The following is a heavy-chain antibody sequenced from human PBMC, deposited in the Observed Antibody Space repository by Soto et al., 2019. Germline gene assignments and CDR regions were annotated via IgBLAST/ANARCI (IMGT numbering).Heavy chain of an antibody. CDR2: IDWDDGK. Sequence: CGPALVNPTQTLTLTCTCSGFSRSPSGMCVSWIRQPPGKALEWLALIDWDDGKYYSISLKTRLTISKDTSKNQVVLTMTNMDPVDTATYYCARGVGDLLLKARPYYFDYWGQGTLVTVSS. CDR1: GFSRSPSGMC. CDR3: ARGVGDLLLKARPYYFDY. J-gene: IGHJ4*02. V-gene: IGHV2-70*01. D-gene: IGHD3-9*01.